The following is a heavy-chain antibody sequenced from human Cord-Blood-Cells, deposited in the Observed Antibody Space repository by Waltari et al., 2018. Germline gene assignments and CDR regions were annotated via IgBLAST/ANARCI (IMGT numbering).Heavy chain of an antibody. Sequence: QVQLVQSGAEVKKPGASVKVSCKASGYTFTSHYMHWVRQAPGKGLEWMGIINPSGGSTSYAQKFQGRVTMTRDTSTSTVYMELSSLRSEDTAVYYCARDFQVVPAAMGYVFDYWGQGTLVTVSS. CDR2: INPSGGST. V-gene: IGHV1-46*01. CDR1: GYTFTSHY. D-gene: IGHD2-2*01. CDR3: ARDFQVVPAAMGYVFDY. J-gene: IGHJ4*02.